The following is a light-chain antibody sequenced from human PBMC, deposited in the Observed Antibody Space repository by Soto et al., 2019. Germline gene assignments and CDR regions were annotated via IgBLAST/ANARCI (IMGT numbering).Light chain of an antibody. CDR2: DAS. J-gene: IGKJ1*01. Sequence: EIVLTQSPGTLSLSPGERATLSCRASQSVSSSYFGWYQQKPGQAPRLLISDASSRATDVPDRFSGSGSGTDFSLTISRLEPEDFAVYYCQQYGDSPVTFGQGTKVDIK. CDR1: QSVSSSY. CDR3: QQYGDSPVT. V-gene: IGKV3-20*01.